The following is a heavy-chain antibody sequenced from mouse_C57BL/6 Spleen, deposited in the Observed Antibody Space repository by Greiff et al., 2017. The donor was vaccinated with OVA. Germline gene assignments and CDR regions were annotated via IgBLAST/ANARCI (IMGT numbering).Heavy chain of an antibody. CDR3: ARFGYDGPMDY. CDR1: FYTFPRYW. CDR2: IDPSDLYT. J-gene: IGHJ4*01. D-gene: IGHD2-2*01. Sequence: QVQLQPPGAALVLPVASFTLSFKASFYTFPRYWLHCVQPLPGPVLSLIGEIDPSDLYTNYNQKFKGKSTLTVDKSSSTAYMQLSSLTSEDSAVYYCARFGYDGPMDYWGQGTSVTVSS. V-gene: IGHV1-69*01.